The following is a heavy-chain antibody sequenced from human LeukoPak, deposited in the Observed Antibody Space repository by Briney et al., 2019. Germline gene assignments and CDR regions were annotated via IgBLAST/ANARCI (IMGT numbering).Heavy chain of an antibody. V-gene: IGHV4-30-2*01. D-gene: IGHD2-15*01. CDR1: GGSISSGGYS. CDR3: ARVVVVATYNWFDP. Sequence: PSETLSLTCAVSGGSISSGGYSWSWIRQPPGKGLEWIGYIYHSGSTYYNPSLKSRVTISVDRSKNQLSLKLSSVTAADTAVYYCARVVVVATYNWFDPWGQGTLVTASS. J-gene: IGHJ5*02. CDR2: IYHSGST.